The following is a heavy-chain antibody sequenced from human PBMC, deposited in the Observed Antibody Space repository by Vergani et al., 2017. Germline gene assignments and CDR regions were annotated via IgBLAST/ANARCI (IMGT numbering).Heavy chain of an antibody. CDR3: ASYETAMVTFDY. V-gene: IGHV1-8*01. CDR2: MNPNSGNT. Sequence: QVQLVQSGAEVKKPGASVKVSCKASGYTFTSYDINWVRQATGQGLEWMGWMNPNSGNTGYAQKFQGRVTITADESTSTAYMELSSLRSEDTAVYYCASYETAMVTFDYWGQGTLVTVSS. D-gene: IGHD5-18*01. CDR1: GYTFTSYD. J-gene: IGHJ4*02.